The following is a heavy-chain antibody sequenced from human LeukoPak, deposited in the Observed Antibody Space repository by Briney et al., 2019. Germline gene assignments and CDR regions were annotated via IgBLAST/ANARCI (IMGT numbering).Heavy chain of an antibody. CDR2: MNPNSGNT. CDR3: ARGSIFRIFRAFDI. J-gene: IGHJ3*02. CDR1: GYTFTSYD. D-gene: IGHD3-9*01. Sequence: GASVKVSCKASGYTFTSYDINWVRQATGQGLEWMGWMNPNSGNTGHAQKFQGRVTMTRNTSISTAYMELSSLRSEDTAVYYCARGSIFRIFRAFDIWGQGTMVTVSS. V-gene: IGHV1-8*01.